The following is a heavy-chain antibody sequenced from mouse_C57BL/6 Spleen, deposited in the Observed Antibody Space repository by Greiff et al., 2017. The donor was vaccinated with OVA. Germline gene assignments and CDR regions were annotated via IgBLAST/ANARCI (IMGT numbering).Heavy chain of an antibody. J-gene: IGHJ2*01. V-gene: IGHV1-85*01. CDR2: IYPRDGST. CDR1: GYTFTSYD. D-gene: IGHD1-1*01. CDR3: ARGGGDYYCSSDYFDY. Sequence: VKLVESGPELVKPGASVKLSCKASGYTFTSYDINWVKQRPGQGLEWIGWIYPRDGSTKYNEKFKGKATLTVDTSSSTAYMELHSLTSEDSAVYFCARGGGDYYCSSDYFDYWGQGTTLTVSS.